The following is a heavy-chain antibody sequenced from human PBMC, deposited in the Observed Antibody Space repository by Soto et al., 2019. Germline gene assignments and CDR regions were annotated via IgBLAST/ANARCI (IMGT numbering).Heavy chain of an antibody. Sequence: EVHLLKSGGGLVQPGGSLRLSCAASGFSFSSYAMSWVRQAPGKGLEWVSSISGSGANTYYVDSVKGRFTVSRDNSKNTLYLQMSSLRGEDTAVYKCAKAAAYHGSASYFPFDDWGLGTRVTVSS. CDR3: AKAAAYHGSASYFPFDD. CDR1: GFSFSSYA. V-gene: IGHV3-23*01. J-gene: IGHJ4*02. D-gene: IGHD3-10*01. CDR2: ISGSGANT.